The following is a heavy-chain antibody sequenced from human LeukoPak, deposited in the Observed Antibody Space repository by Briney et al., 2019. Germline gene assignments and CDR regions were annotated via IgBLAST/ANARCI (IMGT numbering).Heavy chain of an antibody. Sequence: PGGSLRLSCVASGFTFSNYAMSWVRQAPGKGLEWVSVFDIDGTTYYADSVKGRFTISRDNSKNTLYLQMNSLRAEDTAVYYCARGDGYNYWEYWGQGTLVTVSS. CDR1: GFTFSNYA. V-gene: IGHV3-53*01. CDR3: ARGDGYNYWEY. D-gene: IGHD5-24*01. CDR2: FDIDGTT. J-gene: IGHJ4*02.